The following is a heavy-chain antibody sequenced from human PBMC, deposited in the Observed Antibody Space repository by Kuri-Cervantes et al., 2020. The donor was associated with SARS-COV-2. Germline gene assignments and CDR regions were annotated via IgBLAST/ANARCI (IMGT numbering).Heavy chain of an antibody. V-gene: IGHV3-30*03. CDR1: GFTFSSYG. CDR3: ARQYYYGSGNVDY. D-gene: IGHD3-10*01. J-gene: IGHJ4*02. CDR2: ISYDGSNK. Sequence: GESLKISCAASGFTFSSYGMHWVRQAPGKGLEWVAVISYDGSNKYYADSVKGRFTISRDNSKNTLYLQMNSLRAEDTAVYYCARQYYYGSGNVDYWGQGTLVTVSS.